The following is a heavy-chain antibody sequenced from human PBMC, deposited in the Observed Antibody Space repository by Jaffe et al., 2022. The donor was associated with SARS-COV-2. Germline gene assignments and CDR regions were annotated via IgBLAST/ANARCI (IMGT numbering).Heavy chain of an antibody. CDR1: GDSMSSYY. CDR3: ARYETSGYFHFDY. J-gene: IGHJ4*02. V-gene: IGHV4-59*01. Sequence: QVQLQESGPGLVKPSETLSLTCTVSGDSMSSYYWSWIRQPPGKGLEWLGYIYYSGSTYYNPSLKSRVTMSVDTSKNQFSLKLNSVTAADTAVYYCARYETSGYFHFDYWGQGTLVSVSS. CDR2: IYYSGST. D-gene: IGHD3-22*01.